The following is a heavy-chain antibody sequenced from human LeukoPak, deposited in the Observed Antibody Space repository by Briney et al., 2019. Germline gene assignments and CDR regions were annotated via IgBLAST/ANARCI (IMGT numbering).Heavy chain of an antibody. J-gene: IGHJ4*02. Sequence: SETLSLTCALSGGSITNYYWSWIRQPPGKGLEWIGSIYYSGSTYYNPSLKSRVTISVDTSKNQFSLKLSSVTAADTAVYYCARARGTGSIDSWGQGTLVTVSS. CDR2: IYYSGST. D-gene: IGHD1/OR15-1a*01. CDR1: GGSITNYY. CDR3: ARARGTGSIDS. V-gene: IGHV4-59*12.